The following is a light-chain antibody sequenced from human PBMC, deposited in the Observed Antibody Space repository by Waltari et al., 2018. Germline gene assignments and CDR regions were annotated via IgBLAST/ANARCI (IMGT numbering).Light chain of an antibody. Sequence: QSVLPQPXXVSEAPRQRVTIPCSGSSSNIGNNAVNWYQQLPGKAPKLLIYYADLLPSGVXXRFSGSKSGTSASLAISGLXSEDEADYXCAAWDDSLNGYVFGTGTKVTVL. J-gene: IGLJ1*01. CDR1: SSNIGNNA. CDR2: YAD. V-gene: IGLV1-36*01. CDR3: AAWDDSLNGYV.